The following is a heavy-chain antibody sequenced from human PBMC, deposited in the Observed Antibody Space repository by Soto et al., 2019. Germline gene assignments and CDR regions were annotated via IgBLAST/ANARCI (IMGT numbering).Heavy chain of an antibody. CDR1: GFTFSSYA. D-gene: IGHD4-17*01. V-gene: IGHV3-23*01. Sequence: EVQLLESGGGLVQPGGSLRLSCAASGFTFSSYAMSWVRQAPGKGLEWVTAISGSGGSTYYADSVKGRFTISRDNSKNTLYVQMNTLRAEDTAVYYCAKAGQGDYSYYYGMDVWGQGTTVTVSS. CDR3: AKAGQGDYSYYYGMDV. CDR2: ISGSGGST. J-gene: IGHJ6*02.